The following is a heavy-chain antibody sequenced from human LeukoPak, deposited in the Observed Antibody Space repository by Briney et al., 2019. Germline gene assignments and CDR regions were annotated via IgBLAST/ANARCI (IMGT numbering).Heavy chain of an antibody. CDR3: ARTAPSRFDWLLTWAEDAFDI. Sequence: ASVKVSCKASGGTFSSYAISWVRQAPGQGLEWMGRIIPILGIANYAQKFQGRVTITADKSTSTAYMELSSLRSEDTAVYYCARTAPSRFDWLLTWAEDAFDIWGQGTMVTVS. D-gene: IGHD3-9*01. CDR2: IIPILGIA. V-gene: IGHV1-69*04. J-gene: IGHJ3*02. CDR1: GGTFSSYA.